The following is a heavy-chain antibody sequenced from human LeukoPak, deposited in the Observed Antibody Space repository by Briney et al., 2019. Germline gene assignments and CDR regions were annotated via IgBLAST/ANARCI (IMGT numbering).Heavy chain of an antibody. CDR3: ASNYDILTGYSSYYFDY. D-gene: IGHD3-9*01. CDR2: IIPILGIA. J-gene: IGHJ4*02. CDR1: GGTFSSYA. V-gene: IGHV1-69*04. Sequence: ASVKVSCKASGGTFSSYAISWVRQAPGQGLEWRGRIIPILGIANYAQKYQGRVPITADKSTSTAYMELSSLRSEDTAVYYCASNYDILTGYSSYYFDYWGQGTLVTVSS.